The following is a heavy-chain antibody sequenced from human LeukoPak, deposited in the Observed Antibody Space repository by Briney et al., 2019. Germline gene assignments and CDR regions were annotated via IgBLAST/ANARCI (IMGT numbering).Heavy chain of an antibody. CDR2: ISDSGGST. CDR3: AKDASARPSDY. J-gene: IGHJ4*02. Sequence: GGSLRLSCAASGFTFSSCAMSWFRQAPGKGLEWVSFISDSGGSTYYADSVKGRFTISRDNSKNTLYLQMSSLRAEDTAIYYCAKDASARPSDYWGPGTLVTVSS. CDR1: GFTFSSCA. D-gene: IGHD3-3*01. V-gene: IGHV3-23*01.